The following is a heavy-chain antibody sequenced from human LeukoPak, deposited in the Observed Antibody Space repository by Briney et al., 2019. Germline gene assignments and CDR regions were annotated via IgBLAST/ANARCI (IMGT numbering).Heavy chain of an antibody. Sequence: GSLRLSCAASVFTFNNYDMHWIRQPPGKGLEWIGYIYYSGSTNYNPSLKSRVTISVDTSKNQFSLKLSSVTAADTAVYYCARGGSYDFWSGCAFDIWGQGTMVTASS. CDR3: ARGGSYDFWSGCAFDI. J-gene: IGHJ3*02. D-gene: IGHD3-3*01. CDR2: IYYSGST. V-gene: IGHV4-59*01. CDR1: VFTFNNYD.